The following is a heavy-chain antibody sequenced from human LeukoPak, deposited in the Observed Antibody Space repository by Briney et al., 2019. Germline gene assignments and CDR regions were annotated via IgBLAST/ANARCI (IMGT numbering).Heavy chain of an antibody. Sequence: ASVNVSCKASGGTFSSYAISWVRQAPGQGLEWMGGIIPIFGTANYAQKFQGRVTITADESTSTAYMELSSLRSEDTAVYYCAREKYCSSTSCYGEAFDIWGQGTMVTVSS. V-gene: IGHV1-69*13. CDR1: GGTFSSYA. D-gene: IGHD2-2*01. J-gene: IGHJ3*02. CDR2: IIPIFGTA. CDR3: AREKYCSSTSCYGEAFDI.